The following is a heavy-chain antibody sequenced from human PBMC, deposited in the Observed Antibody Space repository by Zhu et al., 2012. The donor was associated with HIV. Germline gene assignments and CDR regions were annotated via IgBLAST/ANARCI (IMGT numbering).Heavy chain of an antibody. D-gene: IGHD3-22*01. Sequence: QVQLQESGPGLVKPSKTLSLTCTVSGYSIRSGYYWGWIRQPPGKDLEWIGSIYHSGTTYYNLSLKSRVTISVDTSEKQFSLKLNSVTAADTAVYYCARGGYYYDTLGAFDLWGQGTMVTVSS. V-gene: IGHV4-38-2*02. CDR2: IYHSGTT. CDR3: ARGGYYYDTLGAFDL. CDR1: GYSIRSGYY. J-gene: IGHJ3*01.